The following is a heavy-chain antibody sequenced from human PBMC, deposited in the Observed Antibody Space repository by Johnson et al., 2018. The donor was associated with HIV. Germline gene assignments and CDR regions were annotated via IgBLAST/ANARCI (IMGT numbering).Heavy chain of an antibody. Sequence: VQLVESGGGVVQPGGSLRLSCAASGFTFDDYGMSWVRQAPGKGLEWVSGINWNGGKTAYADSVKGRFTISRDNAKNSLYLQMISLRAEDTALYYCAREVIVAGHGGAFDIWGQGTMVTVSS. CDR3: AREVIVAGHGGAFDI. V-gene: IGHV3-20*04. D-gene: IGHD5-12*01. CDR2: INWNGGKT. J-gene: IGHJ3*02. CDR1: GFTFDDYG.